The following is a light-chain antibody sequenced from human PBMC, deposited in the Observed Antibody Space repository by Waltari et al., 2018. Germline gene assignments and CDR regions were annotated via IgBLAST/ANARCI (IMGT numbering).Light chain of an antibody. CDR3: CSYAGSSTLV. CDR2: EGS. V-gene: IGLV2-23*01. CDR1: TSDVGSYTL. J-gene: IGLJ2*01. Sequence: QSALTQPASVSGSPGQATTISCTGTTSDVGSYTLASWYQQHIGKAPKLMIYEGSKRPSGLSNRFSGSKSGNTASLTISGLQAEDEADYYCCSYAGSSTLVFGGGTKLTVL.